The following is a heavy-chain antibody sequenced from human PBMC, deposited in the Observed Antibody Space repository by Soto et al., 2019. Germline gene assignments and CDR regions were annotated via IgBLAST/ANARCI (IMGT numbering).Heavy chain of an antibody. CDR2: IYPGDSYT. Sequence: GETLKISCKGSGYNFNRYWIGWVRQMPGKSLEWMGVIYPGDSYTRYSPSLQGQVTISADKSSSAAYLQWSSLQASDTATYYCARSLVNGTYEAFDIWGQGTMLTVSS. V-gene: IGHV5-51*01. CDR3: ARSLVNGTYEAFDI. D-gene: IGHD6-13*01. J-gene: IGHJ3*02. CDR1: GYNFNRYW.